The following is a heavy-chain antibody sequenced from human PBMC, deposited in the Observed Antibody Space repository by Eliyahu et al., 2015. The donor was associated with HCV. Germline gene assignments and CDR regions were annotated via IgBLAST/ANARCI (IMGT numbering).Heavy chain of an antibody. CDR2: ISWDGGST. D-gene: IGHD3-16*02. CDR1: GFTFXDYT. V-gene: IGHV3-43*01. CDR3: AKALILGELSLAYDY. J-gene: IGHJ4*02. Sequence: EVQLVESGGVVVQPGGSLRLSCAASGFTFXDYTMHWVRQAPGKGLEWVSLISWDGGSTYYADSVKGRFTISRDNSKNSLYLQMNSLRTEDTALYYCAKALILGELSLAYDYWGQGTLVTVSS.